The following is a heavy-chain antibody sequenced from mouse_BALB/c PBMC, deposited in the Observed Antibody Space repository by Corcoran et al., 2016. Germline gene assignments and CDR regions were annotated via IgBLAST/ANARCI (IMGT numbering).Heavy chain of an antibody. J-gene: IGHJ2*01. CDR1: CYSITSGYY. CDR3: ARDYYGSSYFDY. CDR2: ISYDGSN. D-gene: IGHD1-1*01. V-gene: IGHV3-6*02. Sequence: DVQLQESGPGLVKPSQSLSLTCSVTCYSITSGYYWNWIRQFPGNKLEWMGYISYDGSNNYNPSLKNRISITRDTSKNQFFLKLNSVTTEDTATYYGARDYYGSSYFDYWGQGTTLTVSS.